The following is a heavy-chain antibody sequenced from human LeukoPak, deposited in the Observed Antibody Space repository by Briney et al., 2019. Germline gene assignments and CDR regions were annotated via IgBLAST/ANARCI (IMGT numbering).Heavy chain of an antibody. Sequence: SETLSLTRTDSGGFITRYYWSWIRPPPRKGLGWIGYIDYRGSTNYNPSLKSRVTISVDTSKNQFSLKLSSVTAADTAVYYCARGGVNYKIAGPWGQGALVTVSS. CDR3: ARGGVNYKIAGP. V-gene: IGHV4-59*01. D-gene: IGHD3-10*01. J-gene: IGHJ5*02. CDR2: IDYRGST. CDR1: GGFITRYY.